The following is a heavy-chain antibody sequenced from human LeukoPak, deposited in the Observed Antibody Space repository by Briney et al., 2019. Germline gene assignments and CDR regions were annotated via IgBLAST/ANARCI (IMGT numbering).Heavy chain of an antibody. J-gene: IGHJ4*02. CDR1: GVSISSGGYY. Sequence: SETLSLTCTVSGVSISSGGYYWSWIRQHPGKGLEWIGYIYYSGSTYYNPSLKSRVTISVDTSKNQFSLKLSSVTAADTAVYYCARHPRGELAYIDYWGQGTLVTVSS. V-gene: IGHV4-31*03. CDR3: ARHPRGELAYIDY. D-gene: IGHD3-16*01. CDR2: IYYSGST.